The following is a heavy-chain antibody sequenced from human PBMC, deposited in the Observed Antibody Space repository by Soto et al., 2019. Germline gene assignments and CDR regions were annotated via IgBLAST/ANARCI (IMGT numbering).Heavy chain of an antibody. CDR2: IYYSGST. D-gene: IGHD6-19*01. Sequence: PSETLSLTCTVSGGSISSCGYYWSWIRQHPGKGLEWIGYIYYSGSTYYNPSLKSRVTISVDTSKNQFSLKLSSVTAADTAVYYCARIFPNTASNSSGWYDYYYYMDVWGKGTTVTVSS. CDR3: ARIFPNTASNSSGWYDYYYYMDV. J-gene: IGHJ6*03. CDR1: GGSISSCGYY. V-gene: IGHV4-31*03.